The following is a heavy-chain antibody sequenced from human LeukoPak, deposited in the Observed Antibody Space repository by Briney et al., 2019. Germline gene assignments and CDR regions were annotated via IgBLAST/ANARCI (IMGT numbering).Heavy chain of an antibody. CDR2: IRFDGRDE. CDR1: GFTFRNFG. D-gene: IGHD2-8*01. J-gene: IGHJ4*02. V-gene: IGHV3-30*02. Sequence: PGGSLTLSCAASGFTFRNFGMHWVRQAPGKGLEWVAFIRFDGRDEYYVDSLKGRFTISRDNSKNTLYLQMNSLRAEDTAVYYCAKARGLMVFDTFDYWGQGTLVTVSS. CDR3: AKARGLMVFDTFDY.